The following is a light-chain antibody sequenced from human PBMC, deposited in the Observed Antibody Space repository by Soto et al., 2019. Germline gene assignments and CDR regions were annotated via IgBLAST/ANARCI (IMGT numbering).Light chain of an antibody. Sequence: EIVLTQSPATLSLFPGERATLSCRASQSVSSYLAWYQQKPGQAPRLLLYDASNRATGIPARFSGSGSGTDFTLTISSLEPEDFAVYYCQQRSNWPLTFGPGTKVDIK. CDR2: DAS. CDR1: QSVSSY. CDR3: QQRSNWPLT. V-gene: IGKV3-11*01. J-gene: IGKJ3*01.